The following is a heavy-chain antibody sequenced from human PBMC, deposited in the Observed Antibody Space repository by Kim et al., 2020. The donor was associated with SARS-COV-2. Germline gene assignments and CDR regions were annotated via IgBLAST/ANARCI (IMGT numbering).Heavy chain of an antibody. J-gene: IGHJ4*02. D-gene: IGHD6-19*01. V-gene: IGHV4-34*01. Sequence: SETLSLTCAVYGGSFSGYYWSWIRQPPGKGLEWIGEINHSGSTNYNPSLKSRVTISVDTSKNQFSLKLSSVTAADTAVYYCARARIAVAIRFWGVIDYWGQGTLVTVSS. CDR2: INHSGST. CDR3: ARARIAVAIRFWGVIDY. CDR1: GGSFSGYY.